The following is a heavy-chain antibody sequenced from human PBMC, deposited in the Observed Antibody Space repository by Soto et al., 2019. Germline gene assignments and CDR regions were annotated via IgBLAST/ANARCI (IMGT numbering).Heavy chain of an antibody. V-gene: IGHV4-31*02. D-gene: IGHD1-26*01. CDR1: GGSISSGGYY. J-gene: IGHJ6*02. Sequence: PSETLSLTCTVSGGSISSGGYYWSWIRQNPGKGLEWIGYIYYSGSTYYNPSLKSRVTISVDTSKNQFSLKLSSVTAADTAVYYCATQSGRGYYYGMDVWGQGTTVTVSS. CDR3: ATQSGRGYYYGMDV. CDR2: IYYSGST.